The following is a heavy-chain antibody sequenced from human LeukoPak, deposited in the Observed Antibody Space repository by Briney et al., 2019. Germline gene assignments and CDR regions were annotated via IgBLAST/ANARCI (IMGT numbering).Heavy chain of an antibody. CDR3: ARVQVGYNYGPLDY. Sequence: GSSVKVSCKASGGTFSSYAISWVRQAPGQGLEWVGRIIPILGIANYAQKFQGRVTITADKSTSTAYMELSSLRSEDTAVYYCARVQVGYNYGPLDYWGQGTLVTVSS. J-gene: IGHJ4*02. V-gene: IGHV1-69*04. CDR2: IIPILGIA. CDR1: GGTFSSYA. D-gene: IGHD5-12*01.